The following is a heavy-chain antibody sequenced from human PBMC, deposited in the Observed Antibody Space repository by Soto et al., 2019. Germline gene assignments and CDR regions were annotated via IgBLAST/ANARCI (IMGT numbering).Heavy chain of an antibody. Sequence: GGSLRLSCAASGFTFSSYAMYWVRQAPGKGLEWVAVISYDGSNKYYADSVKGRFTISRDNSKNTLYLQMNSLRAEDTAVYYCARGVVRYYYDSSGSPGDAFDIWGQGTMVTVSS. CDR2: ISYDGSNK. V-gene: IGHV3-30-3*01. D-gene: IGHD3-22*01. CDR3: ARGVVRYYYDSSGSPGDAFDI. CDR1: GFTFSSYA. J-gene: IGHJ3*02.